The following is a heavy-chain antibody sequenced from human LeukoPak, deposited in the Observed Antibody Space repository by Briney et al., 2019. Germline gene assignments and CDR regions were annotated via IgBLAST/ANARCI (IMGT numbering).Heavy chain of an antibody. J-gene: IGHJ4*02. CDR1: GFIFSTYA. V-gene: IGHV5-51*01. Sequence: PGGSLRLSCAASGFIFSTYALSWVRQAPGKGLEWMGIIYPADSDTRYSPSFQGQVTISVDKSIGTAYLQWSSLKASDTAMYYCARPGYGGSFDYWGQGTLVTVSS. CDR3: ARPGYGGSFDY. CDR2: IYPADSDT. D-gene: IGHD4-23*01.